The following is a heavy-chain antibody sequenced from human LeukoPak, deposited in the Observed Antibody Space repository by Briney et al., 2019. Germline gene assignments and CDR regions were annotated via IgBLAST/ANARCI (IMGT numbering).Heavy chain of an antibody. Sequence: SETLSLTCAVYGGSFSGYYWSWIRQPPGKGLEWIGEINHSGSTNYNPSLKSRVTISVDTSENQFSLKLSSVTAADTAVYYCAREDCSGGSCYLNWFDPWGQGTLVTVSS. J-gene: IGHJ5*02. D-gene: IGHD2-15*01. CDR3: AREDCSGGSCYLNWFDP. V-gene: IGHV4-34*01. CDR1: GGSFSGYY. CDR2: INHSGST.